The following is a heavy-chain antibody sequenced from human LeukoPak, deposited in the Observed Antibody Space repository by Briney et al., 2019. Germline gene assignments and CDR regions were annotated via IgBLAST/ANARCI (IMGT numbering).Heavy chain of an antibody. V-gene: IGHV1-3*01. D-gene: IGHD1-26*01. Sequence: ASVKVSCKASGYTFTSYAMHWVRQAPGQRLEWMGWINAGNGNTKYSQKFQGRVTMTRDTSTSTVYMELSSLRSEDTAVYYCARDVRSYAYSGSYYYFDYWGQGTLVTVSS. J-gene: IGHJ4*02. CDR3: ARDVRSYAYSGSYYYFDY. CDR2: INAGNGNT. CDR1: GYTFTSYA.